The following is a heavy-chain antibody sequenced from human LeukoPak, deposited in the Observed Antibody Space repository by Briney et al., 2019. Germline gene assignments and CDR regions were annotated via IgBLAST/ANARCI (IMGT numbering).Heavy chain of an antibody. CDR1: GFTFSSYE. V-gene: IGHV3-48*03. CDR2: ISSSGSTI. Sequence: GGSLRLSCAASGFTFSSYEMNWVRQAPGKGLEWVSYISSSGSTIYYADSVKGRFTISRDNAKNSLYLQMNSLRAEDTAVYYCARDPPHRFTMIEKDSWGQGILVTVSS. D-gene: IGHD3-22*01. J-gene: IGHJ4*02. CDR3: ARDPPHRFTMIEKDS.